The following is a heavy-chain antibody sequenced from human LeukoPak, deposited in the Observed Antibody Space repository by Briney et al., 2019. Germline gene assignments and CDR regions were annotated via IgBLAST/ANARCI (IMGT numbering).Heavy chain of an antibody. D-gene: IGHD1-20*01. V-gene: IGHV3-23*01. CDR1: GFPFSNYA. Sequence: GGSPTLSCVASGFPFSNYAMSWVRQAPGKGLEYVSPISASGLSTYYTDSVRGRFTNSRDNSKNTLYLQMHSLRAEDTAVYYCAKETSITGAGDFWGQGALVTVSS. J-gene: IGHJ4*02. CDR3: AKETSITGAGDF. CDR2: ISASGLST.